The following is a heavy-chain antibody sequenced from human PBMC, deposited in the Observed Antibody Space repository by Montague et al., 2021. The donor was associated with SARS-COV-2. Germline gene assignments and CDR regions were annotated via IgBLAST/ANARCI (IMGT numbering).Heavy chain of an antibody. Sequence: SETLSLTCSVSGASITTYYWSWIRQAPGKGLEWIAYIFHSGNTNYNPSLRSRVAISIDTSRDQFSLSLTSITAADTAVYYCARQPYRASAYYFDDWGLGTLVTVSS. D-gene: IGHD3-10*01. CDR2: IFHSGNT. CDR1: GASITTYY. V-gene: IGHV4-59*01. J-gene: IGHJ4*02. CDR3: ARQPYRASAYYFDD.